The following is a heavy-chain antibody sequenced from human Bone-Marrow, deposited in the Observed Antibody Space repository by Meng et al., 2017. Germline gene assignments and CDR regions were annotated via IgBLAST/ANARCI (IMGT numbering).Heavy chain of an antibody. CDR1: GFTFSSYA. Sequence: GESLKISCAASGFTFSSYAMHWVRQAPGKGLEYVSAISSNGGSTYYANSVKGRFTISRDNSKNTLYLQMGSLRAEDMAVYYCARARGYSYGYAFDIWGRGTMVTVSS. V-gene: IGHV3-64*01. CDR2: ISSNGGST. CDR3: ARARGYSYGYAFDI. D-gene: IGHD5-18*01. J-gene: IGHJ3*02.